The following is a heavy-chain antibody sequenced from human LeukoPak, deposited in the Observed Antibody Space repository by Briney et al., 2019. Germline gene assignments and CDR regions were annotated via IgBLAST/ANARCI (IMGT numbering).Heavy chain of an antibody. D-gene: IGHD6-13*01. Sequence: SETLSLTCTVSGGSISSSSYYWGWIRQPPGKGLEWIGSIYYSGSTYYNPSLKSRVTISVDTSKNQFSLKLSSATAADTAVYYCARLSTGYSSSWGQGTLVTASS. V-gene: IGHV4-39*01. CDR3: ARLSTGYSSS. CDR2: IYYSGST. CDR1: GGSISSSSYY. J-gene: IGHJ4*02.